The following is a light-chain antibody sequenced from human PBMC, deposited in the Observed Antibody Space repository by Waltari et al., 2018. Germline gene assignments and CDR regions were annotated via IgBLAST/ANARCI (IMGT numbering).Light chain of an antibody. J-gene: IGLJ2*01. Sequence: SYELTQPPSVSVSPGPTARITSSGDALPKQYAYWCQQKPGQAPVLWIYKASERPSGIPERFSGSSSGTTVTLTISGVQAEDEADYYCQSADSSGTYVVFGGGTKLTVL. CDR1: ALPKQY. CDR2: KAS. CDR3: QSADSSGTYVV. V-gene: IGLV3-25*03.